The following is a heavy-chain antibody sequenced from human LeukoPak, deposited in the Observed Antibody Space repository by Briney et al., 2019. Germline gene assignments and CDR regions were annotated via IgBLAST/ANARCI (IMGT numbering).Heavy chain of an antibody. CDR1: GFTFSDYY. CDR3: ARVPYYYDRSGYYYVSNYFDY. J-gene: IGHJ4*02. CDR2: ISSSGSTM. V-gene: IGHV3-11*01. D-gene: IGHD3-22*01. Sequence: GGSLRLSCAASGFTFSDYYMSWIRQAPGKGLEWVSYISSSGSTMYYADSVKGRFTISRDDAKNSLFLQMNSLRAEDTAVYYCARVPYYYDRSGYYYVSNYFDYWGQGTRVTVSS.